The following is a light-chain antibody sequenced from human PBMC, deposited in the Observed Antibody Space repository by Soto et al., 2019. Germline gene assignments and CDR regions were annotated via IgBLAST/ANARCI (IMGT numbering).Light chain of an antibody. Sequence: EIVLTQSPATLSLSPGERATLSCRASQSVSGCLAWYQQKPGQAPRLLIFDASNRATGIPARFSGSGSGTNFTLTISRLEPEDFAVYYCQQYGTSPRWTFGQGTKVDSK. CDR1: QSVSGC. V-gene: IGKV3-11*01. CDR3: QQYGTSPRWT. J-gene: IGKJ1*01. CDR2: DAS.